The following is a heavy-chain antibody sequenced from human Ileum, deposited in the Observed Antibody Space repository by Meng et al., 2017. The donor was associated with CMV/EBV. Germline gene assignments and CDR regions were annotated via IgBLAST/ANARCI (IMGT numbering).Heavy chain of an antibody. V-gene: IGHV1-2*02. D-gene: IGHD2/OR15-2a*01. J-gene: IGHJ5*02. CDR2: INPKDGDT. CDR3: ARENWVYDL. CDR1: GYTFTDRY. Sequence: QVQLTQSGAEVKKPGASVKVSCKASGYTFTDRYIPWVPPAPGQGPECLGWINPKDGDTDYTESFQGRVTLTRDTSITTAYMELHNLKSDDTAIYYCARENWVYDLWGQGTLVTVSS.